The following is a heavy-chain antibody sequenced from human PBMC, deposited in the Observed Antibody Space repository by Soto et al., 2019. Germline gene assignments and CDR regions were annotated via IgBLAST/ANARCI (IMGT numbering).Heavy chain of an antibody. J-gene: IGHJ4*02. CDR1: GGSISSYY. CDR2: IYYSGST. Sequence: SETLSLTCTVSGGSISSYYWSWIRQPPGKGLEWIGYIYYSGSTNYNPSLKSRVTISVDTSKNQFSLKLSSVTAADTAVYYCARQAYDSSGYYLDYWGQGTLVTVSS. CDR3: ARQAYDSSGYYLDY. D-gene: IGHD3-22*01. V-gene: IGHV4-59*08.